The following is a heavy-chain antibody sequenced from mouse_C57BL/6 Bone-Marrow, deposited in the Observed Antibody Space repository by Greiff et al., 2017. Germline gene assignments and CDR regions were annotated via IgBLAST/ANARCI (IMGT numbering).Heavy chain of an antibody. CDR3: TRGSDWYFDV. V-gene: IGHV6-3*01. Sequence: EVKLEESGGGLVQPGGSMKLSCVASGFTFSNYWMNWVRQSPEKGLEWVAQIRLKSDNYATHYAESVKGRFTISRDDSKSSVYLQMNNLRAEDTGIYYCTRGSDWYFDVWGTGTTVTVSS. CDR2: IRLKSDNYAT. CDR1: GFTFSNYW. J-gene: IGHJ1*03.